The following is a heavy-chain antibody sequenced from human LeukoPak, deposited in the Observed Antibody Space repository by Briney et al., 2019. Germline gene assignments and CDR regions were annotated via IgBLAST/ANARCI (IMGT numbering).Heavy chain of an antibody. CDR3: ARVMAYDSSGYYSRYYFDY. V-gene: IGHV4-59*01. J-gene: IGHJ4*02. CDR1: GGSISSYY. CDR2: IYYSGST. D-gene: IGHD3-22*01. Sequence: SETLSLTCTVSGGSISSYYWSWIRQPPGKGLEWIGYIYYSGSTNYNPSLKSRVTISVDTSKNQFSLKLSSVTAADTAVYYCARVMAYDSSGYYSRYYFDYWGQGTLVTVSS.